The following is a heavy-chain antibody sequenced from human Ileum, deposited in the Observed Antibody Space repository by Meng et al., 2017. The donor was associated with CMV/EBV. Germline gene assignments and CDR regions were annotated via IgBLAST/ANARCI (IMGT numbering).Heavy chain of an antibody. CDR1: GYSFTNYG. J-gene: IGHJ6*02. V-gene: IGHV1-18*01. Sequence: ASVKVSCKASGYSFTNYGINWVRQAPGHWLEWMGWINTYNGNSNYAQKFQYRVTMTKDTSTSTAYMELRSLRSDDTAVYYCARDLNRGGYYGMDVWGQGTTVTVSS. CDR3: ARDLNRGGYYGMDV. D-gene: IGHD1-14*01. CDR2: INTYNGNS.